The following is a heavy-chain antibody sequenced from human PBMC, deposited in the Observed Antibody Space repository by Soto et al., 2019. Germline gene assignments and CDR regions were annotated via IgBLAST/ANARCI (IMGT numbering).Heavy chain of an antibody. V-gene: IGHV4-38-2*01. J-gene: IGHJ4*02. CDR2: IHHSGTT. D-gene: IGHD4-17*01. Sequence: SETLSLTCGVSDSSINSNYYWLWTRQPPGKGLEWIGAIHHSGTTYYTPSLKSRVTISMDMSKNHFSLRLTSVTAADTAVYYCARALYGGNFDYWGQGTPVTVSS. CDR1: DSSINSNYY. CDR3: ARALYGGNFDY.